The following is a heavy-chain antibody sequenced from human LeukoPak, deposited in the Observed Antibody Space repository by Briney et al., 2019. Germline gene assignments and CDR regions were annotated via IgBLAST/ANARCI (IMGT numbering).Heavy chain of an antibody. Sequence: GGSLRLSCAASGFTFSSYAMSWVRQAPGKGLEWVSAISGSGGSTYYADSVKGRFTISRDNSKNTLYLQMNSLRAEDTAVYYCAKDIGIFGVVNDAFDIWGQGTMVTVSS. CDR2: ISGSGGST. V-gene: IGHV3-23*01. J-gene: IGHJ3*02. CDR1: GFTFSSYA. D-gene: IGHD3-3*01. CDR3: AKDIGIFGVVNDAFDI.